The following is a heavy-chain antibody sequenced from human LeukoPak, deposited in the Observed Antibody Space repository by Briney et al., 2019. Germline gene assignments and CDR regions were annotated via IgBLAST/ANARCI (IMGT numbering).Heavy chain of an antibody. CDR3: ARGPNRWYSSSFERVNAFDI. CDR1: GYTFTSYD. J-gene: IGHJ3*02. D-gene: IGHD6-13*01. CDR2: MNPNSGNT. Sequence: ASVKVSCKASGYTFTSYDINWVRQATGQGLEWMGWMNPNSGNTGYAQKFQGRVTITRNTSISTAYMELSSLRSEDTAVYYCARGPNRWYSSSFERVNAFDIWGQGTMVTVSS. V-gene: IGHV1-8*03.